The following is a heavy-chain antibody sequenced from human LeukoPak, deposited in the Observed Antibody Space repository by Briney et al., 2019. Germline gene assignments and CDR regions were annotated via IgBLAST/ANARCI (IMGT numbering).Heavy chain of an antibody. CDR3: ARHDVVVVATNYYFAY. D-gene: IGHD2-15*01. Sequence: GGSLRLSCAASGFTFSSYWMIWVRQAPGKGLEWVANIKQDGSEKYYVDSVKGRFTISRDNAKNSLYLQMNSLRAEDTAVYYCARHDVVVVATNYYFAYWGQGTLVTVSS. V-gene: IGHV3-7*05. CDR2: IKQDGSEK. J-gene: IGHJ4*02. CDR1: GFTFSSYW.